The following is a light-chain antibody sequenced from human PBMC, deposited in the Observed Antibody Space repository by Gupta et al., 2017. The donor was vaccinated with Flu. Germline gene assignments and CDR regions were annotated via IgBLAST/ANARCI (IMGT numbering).Light chain of an antibody. V-gene: IGKV3-11*01. J-gene: IGKJ4*01. CDR3: QHRSNWPLT. Sequence: GEVASRSCRTSHSVSSCLAWNQQKPGQAPRLLINDASTRATDIPARFSGSGSVTDFTLTVSSLEPEDFAVYYCQHRSNWPLTFGGWTKVEVK. CDR2: DAS. CDR1: HSVSSC.